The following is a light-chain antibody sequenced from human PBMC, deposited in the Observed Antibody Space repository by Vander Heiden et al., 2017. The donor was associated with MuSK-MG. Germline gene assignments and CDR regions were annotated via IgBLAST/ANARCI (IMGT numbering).Light chain of an antibody. CDR1: SSDGGGYNY. J-gene: IGLJ2*01. Sequence: QTALTQPRRLSVSTGQSVTISCTGTSSDGGGYNYGAWYQQHPGKALKLIIYDVSKRPSGVPDRFSGSKSGNTASLTFSGLQAEDEGYYYCSSYAGSSVVFGGGTKLTVL. CDR3: SSYAGSSVV. CDR2: DVS. V-gene: IGLV2-11*01.